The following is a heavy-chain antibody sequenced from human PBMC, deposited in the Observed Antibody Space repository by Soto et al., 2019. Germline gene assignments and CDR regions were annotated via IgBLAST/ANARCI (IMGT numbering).Heavy chain of an antibody. V-gene: IGHV1-69*01. CDR1: GGTLSDHG. Sequence: QVQLEQSGAEVKKPGSSVKVSCKASGGTLSDHGVAWLRQAPGQGLEWLGGTIPVFNTAKYAQKFQGRVNIPAEELTTRACGALSMLRSQYTAFYFCARGVYGLGNYYTGPSAFDFWGQGTMVIVSS. CDR2: TIPVFNTA. J-gene: IGHJ3*01. D-gene: IGHD3-10*01. CDR3: ARGVYGLGNYYTGPSAFDF.